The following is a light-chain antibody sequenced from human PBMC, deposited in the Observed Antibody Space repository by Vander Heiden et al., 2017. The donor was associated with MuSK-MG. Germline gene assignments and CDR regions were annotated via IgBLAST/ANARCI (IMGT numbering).Light chain of an antibody. V-gene: IGKV2-24*01. CDR1: QSLVHSDGNTY. CDR3: MQATKFPNYT. Sequence: DIVMTQTPLSSPVTLGQPASISCRSSQSLVHSDGNTYLSWLQQRPDQPQRLLIYKFSNRFSGVQDRFSGRGEGKDFTLKTSRGEAEDVGFYYCMQATKFPNYTFGQGTKVEIK. J-gene: IGKJ2*01. CDR2: KFS.